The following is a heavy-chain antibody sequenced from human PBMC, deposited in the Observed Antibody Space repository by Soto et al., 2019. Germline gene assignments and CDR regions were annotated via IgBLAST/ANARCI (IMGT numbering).Heavy chain of an antibody. V-gene: IGHV1-8*01. CDR1: GYTFTSYD. Sequence: GASVKVSCKASGYTFTSYDISWVRQATGQGLEWMGWMNPNSGNTGYAQKFQGRVTMTRNTSISTAYMELSSLRSEDTAVYYCARGLPSAYYMDVWGKGTTVTVSS. J-gene: IGHJ6*03. CDR2: MNPNSGNT. CDR3: ARGLPSAYYMDV.